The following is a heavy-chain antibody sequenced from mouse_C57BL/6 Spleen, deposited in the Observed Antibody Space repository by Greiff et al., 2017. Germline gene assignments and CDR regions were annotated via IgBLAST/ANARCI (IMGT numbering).Heavy chain of an antibody. J-gene: IGHJ2*01. V-gene: IGHV1-50*01. D-gene: IGHD1-1*01. CDR2: IDPSDSYT. CDR3: HYYGSSSDY. Sequence: VQLQQPGAELVKPGASVKLSCKASGYTFTSYWMQWVKQRPGQGLEWIGEIDPSDSYTNYNQKFKGKATLTVDTSSSTAYMQLSSLTSEDSAVYYCHYYGSSSDYWGQGTTLTVSS. CDR1: GYTFTSYW.